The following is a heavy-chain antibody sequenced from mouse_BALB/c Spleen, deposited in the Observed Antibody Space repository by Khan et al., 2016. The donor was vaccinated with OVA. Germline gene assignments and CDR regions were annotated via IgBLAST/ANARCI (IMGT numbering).Heavy chain of an antibody. J-gene: IGHJ2*01. CDR1: GYSITSGYG. D-gene: IGHD1-2*01. CDR2: ISYSGST. CDR3: ARTARIKY. V-gene: IGHV3-2*02. Sequence: VQLKQSGPGLVKPSQSLSLTCTVTGYSITSGYGWNWIRQFPGNKLEWVGYISYSGSTNYNPSLKSRISITRDTSKNQFFLQLNSVTTEDTATYYCARTARIKYWGQGTTRTGSS.